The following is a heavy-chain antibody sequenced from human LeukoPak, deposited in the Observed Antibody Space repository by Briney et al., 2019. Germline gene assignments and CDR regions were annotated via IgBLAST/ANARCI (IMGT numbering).Heavy chain of an antibody. D-gene: IGHD5-24*01. Sequence: PSETLSLTCAVYGGSFSGYYWSWIRQPPGKGLEWIGEINHSGSTNYNPSLKSRVAMSVDTSKNQFSLKLSSVTAADTAVYYCASLSVATIGFDYWGQGTLVTVSS. J-gene: IGHJ4*02. CDR2: INHSGST. V-gene: IGHV4-34*01. CDR1: GGSFSGYY. CDR3: ASLSVATIGFDY.